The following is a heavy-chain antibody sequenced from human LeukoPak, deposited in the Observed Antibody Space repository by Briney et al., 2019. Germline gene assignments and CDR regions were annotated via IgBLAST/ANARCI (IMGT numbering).Heavy chain of an antibody. D-gene: IGHD3-22*01. J-gene: IGHJ3*02. Sequence: SETLSLTCAVSGYSISSGYYWGWIRQPPGKGLEWIGNIYHSGSTYYNPSPKSRVTISVDTSKNLFSLKLSSVTAADTAVYYCARHAVGYYYDRSGYYSAFDIWGQGTMVTVSS. CDR2: IYHSGST. CDR1: GYSISSGYY. CDR3: ARHAVGYYYDRSGYYSAFDI. V-gene: IGHV4-38-2*01.